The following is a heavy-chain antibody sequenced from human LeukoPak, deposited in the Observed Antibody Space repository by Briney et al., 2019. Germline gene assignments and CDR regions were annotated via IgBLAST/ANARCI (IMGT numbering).Heavy chain of an antibody. D-gene: IGHD4-17*01. V-gene: IGHV4-31*02. CDR3: ASLIPSVRYLHY. J-gene: IGHJ4*02. CDR1: GGSIRRGGYD. CDR2: IYYSGTT. Sequence: SQTLSLTRAVSGGSIRRGGYDSRWIRQHPGKGLEWIGYIYYSGTTSYNPSLKRRVTISVDTSKKQFSLKLTSVTAADTAVYYYASLIPSVRYLHYWGPGTLVTVSS.